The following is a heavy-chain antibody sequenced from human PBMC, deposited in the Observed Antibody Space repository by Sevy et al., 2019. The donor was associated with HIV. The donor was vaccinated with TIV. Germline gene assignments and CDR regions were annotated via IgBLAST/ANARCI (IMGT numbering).Heavy chain of an antibody. V-gene: IGHV3-23*01. J-gene: IGHJ3*02. Sequence: GGSLRLSCAASGITFKNYAMNWVRQAPGKGLNWVSSIFGSGGTTYYADSVRGQFTISRDTSKNTLFLQMNSLRTEDTALYYCAGGRFDSSGSFDAFDIWGQGTMVTVSS. D-gene: IGHD3-22*01. CDR2: IFGSGGTT. CDR1: GITFKNYA. CDR3: AGGRFDSSGSFDAFDI.